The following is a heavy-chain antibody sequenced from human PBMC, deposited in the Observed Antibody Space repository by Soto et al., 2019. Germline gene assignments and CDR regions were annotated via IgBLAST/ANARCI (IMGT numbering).Heavy chain of an antibody. V-gene: IGHV3-23*04. Sequence: EVQLVESGGGLVQPGGSLRLSCVGSGFPFRTYTMSWVRQAPGLGLEWLSGIYGGGDGISYADAVKGRFTISRDNCRSTLDRQMNRRIGDDTARYYCEKDRKPDGFWSFDRWGRGTLIVVSS. CDR3: EKDRKPDGFWSFDR. J-gene: IGHJ4*02. CDR2: IYGGGDGI. D-gene: IGHD3-3*01. CDR1: GFPFRTYT.